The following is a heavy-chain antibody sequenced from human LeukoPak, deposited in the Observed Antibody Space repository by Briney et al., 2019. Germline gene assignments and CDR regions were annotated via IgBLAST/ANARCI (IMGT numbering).Heavy chain of an antibody. CDR2: ISGSSGTR. Sequence: GGSLRLSCAASGFTFSSYSMNWVRQAPGKGLEWVSYISGSSGTRYYADSVKGRFTISRDNAKNSLYLQMNSLRAEDTAVYYCARAPYTSGWYRGDNDYWGQGTLVTVSS. V-gene: IGHV3-48*01. D-gene: IGHD6-19*01. CDR3: ARAPYTSGWYRGDNDY. J-gene: IGHJ4*02. CDR1: GFTFSSYS.